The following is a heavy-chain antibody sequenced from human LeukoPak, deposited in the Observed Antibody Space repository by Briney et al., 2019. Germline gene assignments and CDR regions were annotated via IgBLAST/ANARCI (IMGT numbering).Heavy chain of an antibody. CDR2: ISSSSSYI. Sequence: PGGSLRLSCAASGFTFSSYSMNWVRQAPGKELEWVSSISSSSSYIYYADSVKGRFTISRDNAKNSLYLQMNSLRAEDTAVYYCARDAGPSITIFGVVIRGREGYYFDYWGQGTLVTVSS. CDR3: ARDAGPSITIFGVVIRGREGYYFDY. J-gene: IGHJ4*02. D-gene: IGHD3-3*01. V-gene: IGHV3-21*01. CDR1: GFTFSSYS.